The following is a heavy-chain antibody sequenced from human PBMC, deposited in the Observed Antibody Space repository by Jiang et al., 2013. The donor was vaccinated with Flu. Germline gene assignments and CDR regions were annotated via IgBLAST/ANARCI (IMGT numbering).Heavy chain of an antibody. CDR3: ATLRGSSYDTYLADY. V-gene: IGHV3-30*02. J-gene: IGHJ4*02. CDR1: GFTFSLYP. CDR2: IRFDGSTQ. D-gene: IGHD3-9*01. Sequence: VQLVESGGGVVQPGGSLTLSCAASGFTFSLYPMYWVRQAPGKGLEWVASIRFDGSTQYYAESVKGRFTISRDNSKNTLYLQMNSLRPEDTSVYWCATLRGSSYDTYLADYWGQGTLVTVSS.